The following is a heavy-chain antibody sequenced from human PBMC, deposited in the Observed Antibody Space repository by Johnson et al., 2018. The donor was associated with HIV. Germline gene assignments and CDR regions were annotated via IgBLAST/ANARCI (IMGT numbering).Heavy chain of an antibody. J-gene: IGHJ3*02. Sequence: VQLVESGGGVVQPGRSLRLSCAASGFTFSSYGMHWVRQAPGKGLEWVAVIYSGGSTYYADSVKGRFTISRDNSKNTLYLQMNSLRAEDTAVYYCARFSSSWYGRGRAGAFDIWGQGTMVTVSS. CDR3: ARFSSSWYGRGRAGAFDI. D-gene: IGHD6-13*01. CDR1: GFTFSSYG. CDR2: IYSGGST. V-gene: IGHV3-NL1*01.